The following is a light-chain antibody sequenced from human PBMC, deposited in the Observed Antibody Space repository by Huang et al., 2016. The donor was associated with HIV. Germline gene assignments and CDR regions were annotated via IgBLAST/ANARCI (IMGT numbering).Light chain of an antibody. V-gene: IGKV4-1*01. J-gene: IGKJ2*01. CDR2: GAS. CDR1: QSVSYSSNNKHY. Sequence: DIVVTQSPDSLPFSLGVRATITSKTSQSVSYSSNNKHYVSWYQQKPGQTPRLIIYGASTRESGVPDRFSGSGSGIDFTLTISNLQAEDVAVYYCQQYYTTPYTFGQGTKLEI. CDR3: QQYYTTPYT.